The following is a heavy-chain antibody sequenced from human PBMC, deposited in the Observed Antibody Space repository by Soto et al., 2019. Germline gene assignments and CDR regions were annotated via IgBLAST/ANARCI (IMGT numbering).Heavy chain of an antibody. V-gene: IGHV1-18*01. CDR2: ISAYNGNT. CDR3: ARAVNGFGSRFGGMDV. Sequence: ASVKVSCKASGYTFTSYGISWVRQAPGQGLEWMGWISAYNGNTNYAQKLQGRVTMTTDTSTSTAYMELRSLRSDDTAVYYCARAVNGFGSRFGGMDVWGQGTTVTVSS. D-gene: IGHD3-10*01. CDR1: GYTFTSYG. J-gene: IGHJ6*02.